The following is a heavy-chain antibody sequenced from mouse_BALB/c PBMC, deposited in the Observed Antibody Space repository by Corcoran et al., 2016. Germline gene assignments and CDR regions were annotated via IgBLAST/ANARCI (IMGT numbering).Heavy chain of an antibody. Sequence: DVQLQESGPGLVKPSQSLSLTCSVTGYSITSGYYWNWIRQFPGNKLEWMGYISYDGSNNYNPSLKNRISITRDTSKNQFFLKLNSVTTEDTATYYSARQSYWYFDVWGAGTTVTVSS. J-gene: IGHJ1*01. CDR1: GYSITSGYY. CDR2: ISYDGSN. CDR3: ARQSYWYFDV. V-gene: IGHV3-6*02.